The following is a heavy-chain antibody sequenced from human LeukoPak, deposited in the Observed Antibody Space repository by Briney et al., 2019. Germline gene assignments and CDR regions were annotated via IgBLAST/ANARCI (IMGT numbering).Heavy chain of an antibody. V-gene: IGHV4-61*02. J-gene: IGHJ4*02. CDR1: GGSISSGSYY. CDR2: IYTSGST. Sequence: SETLSLTCTVSGGSISSGSYYWSWIRQPAGKGLEWIGRIYTSGSTNYNPSLKSRVTISVDTSKNQFSLKLSSVTAADTAVYYCARGGTSGYSSSLHFWGGNYYFDYWGQGALVTVSS. D-gene: IGHD6-13*01. CDR3: ARGGTSGYSSSLHFWGGNYYFDY.